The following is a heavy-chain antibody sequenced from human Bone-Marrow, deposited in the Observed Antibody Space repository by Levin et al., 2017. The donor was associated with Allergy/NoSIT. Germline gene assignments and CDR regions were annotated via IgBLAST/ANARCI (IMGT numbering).Heavy chain of an antibody. CDR2: ISGSGGST. CDR3: AKDLGAYCSSTSCYPTFDY. Sequence: GGSLRLSCAASGFTFSSYAMSWVRQAPGKGLEWVSAISGSGGSTYYADSVKGRFTISRDNSKNTLYLQMNSLRAEDTAVYYCAKDLGAYCSSTSCYPTFDYWGQGTLVTVSS. J-gene: IGHJ4*02. D-gene: IGHD2-2*01. V-gene: IGHV3-23*01. CDR1: GFTFSSYA.